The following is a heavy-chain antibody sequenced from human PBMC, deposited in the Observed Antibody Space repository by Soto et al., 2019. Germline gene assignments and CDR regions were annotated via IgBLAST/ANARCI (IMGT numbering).Heavy chain of an antibody. J-gene: IGHJ4*02. V-gene: IGHV3-53*01. CDR1: GFTISGNP. D-gene: IGHD1-1*01. Sequence: EVQLVESGGGLIQPGGSLRLSCEVSGFTISGNPMSWVRQAPGKGLEWVAAIHTVGSTFYADSVQGRFTISRDNSKNTLYLQMNSLRVGDTATYFCARGLNDDSWGQGTLVTVSS. CDR2: IHTVGST. CDR3: ARGLNDDS.